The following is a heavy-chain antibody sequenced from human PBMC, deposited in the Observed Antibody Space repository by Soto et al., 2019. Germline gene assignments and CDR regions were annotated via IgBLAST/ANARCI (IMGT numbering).Heavy chain of an antibody. CDR1: GYTFSRNT. CDR3: ARVEGQWPDTQFDY. V-gene: IGHV1-18*04. CDR2: ISPFNGYT. Sequence: QVQLVQSGAEVKKPGASVKVSCKASGYTFSRNTISWVRQAPGQGLEWMGWISPFNGYTNYAQELQGRVTMTTDTSTSTAYMELRSLRSDDTAVYYCARVEGQWPDTQFDYWGQGTLVTVSS. D-gene: IGHD6-19*01. J-gene: IGHJ4*02.